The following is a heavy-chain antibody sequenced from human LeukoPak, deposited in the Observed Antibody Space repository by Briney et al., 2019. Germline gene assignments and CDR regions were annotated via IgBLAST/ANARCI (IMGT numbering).Heavy chain of an antibody. V-gene: IGHV3-48*03. CDR1: GFTFSNFE. J-gene: IGHJ4*02. CDR3: AKDSMVPAATLDY. CDR2: ISSRGSTI. Sequence: GGSLRLSCAASGFTFSNFEMNWVRQAPGKGLEWVSYISSRGSTIYYADSVKGRFTISRDNAKNSLYLQMNSLRAEDTAVYYCAKDSMVPAATLDYWGQGTLVTVSS. D-gene: IGHD2-2*01.